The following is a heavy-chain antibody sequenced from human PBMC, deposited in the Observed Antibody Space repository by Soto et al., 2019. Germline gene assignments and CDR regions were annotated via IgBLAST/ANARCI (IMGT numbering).Heavy chain of an antibody. V-gene: IGHV4-61*01. Sequence: QVQLQESGPGLVKPSETLSLTCTVSGGSFKSGSYSWSWIRQPPGKGLEWIGYVYHAGRTSYNPSLNSRVSISMDTSKNQFSLNLDSVTAADTAVYFCARDFAYFDSWGQGPLVTVSS. J-gene: IGHJ4*02. D-gene: IGHD3-3*01. CDR1: GGSFKSGSYS. CDR2: VYHAGRT. CDR3: ARDFAYFDS.